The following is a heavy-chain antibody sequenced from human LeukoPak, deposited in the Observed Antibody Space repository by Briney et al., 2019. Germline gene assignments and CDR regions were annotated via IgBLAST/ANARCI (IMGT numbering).Heavy chain of an antibody. V-gene: IGHV3-30-3*01. D-gene: IGHD2-15*01. Sequence: TGGSLRLSCVASGFSFRSYSMHWGRQAPGKGLEWVAVISYDENNKYYADSVKGRFTISRDNSKKTLYLQMNSLRAEDTAVYYCARDASSITPLEWGQGTLVTVSS. CDR2: ISYDENNK. CDR3: ARDASSITPLE. J-gene: IGHJ4*02. CDR1: GFSFRSYS.